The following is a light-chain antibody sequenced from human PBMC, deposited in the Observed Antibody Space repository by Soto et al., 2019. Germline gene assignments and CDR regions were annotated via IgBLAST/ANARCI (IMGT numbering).Light chain of an antibody. CDR3: QQANSLPIT. CDR2: AAS. CDR1: QGVSSW. V-gene: IGKV1-12*01. J-gene: IGKJ4*01. Sequence: DIQMTQSPSSVSASVGDRVTITCRASQGVSSWLAWYQQKPGKAPKLLIYAASSLQTGVPSRFSGSGSGTDLALTISSLQPEEYATYYCQQANSLPITFGGGTKLEIK.